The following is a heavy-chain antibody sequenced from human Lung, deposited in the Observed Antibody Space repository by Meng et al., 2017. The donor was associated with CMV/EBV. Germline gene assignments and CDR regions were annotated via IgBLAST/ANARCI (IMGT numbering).Heavy chain of an antibody. CDR1: GYTFTSYG. V-gene: IGHV1-18*01. J-gene: IGHJ6*02. D-gene: IGHD5-12*01. Sequence: ASXXVSXKASGYTFTSYGISWVRQAPGQGLEWMGWISAYNGRTNYAQKFQGRVTMTTDTSTNTAYTELRSLRSDDTAVYFCARGGYSDYDVRGSDYYYGMDVXGQGTTVTVSS. CDR3: ARGGYSDYDVRGSDYYYGMDV. CDR2: ISAYNGRT.